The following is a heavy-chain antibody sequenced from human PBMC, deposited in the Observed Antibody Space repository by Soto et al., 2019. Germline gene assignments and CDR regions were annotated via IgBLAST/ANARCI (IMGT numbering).Heavy chain of an antibody. V-gene: IGHV1-18*01. CDR2: ISAYNGNT. J-gene: IGHJ6*02. D-gene: IGHD1-26*01. CDR1: GYTFTSYG. CDR3: ARGSVVGASPPSYYGMDV. Sequence: ASVKVSCKASGYTFTSYGISWVRQAPGQGLEWMGWISAYNGNTNYAQKLQGRVTMTTDTSTSTAYMELRSLRSDDTAVYYCARGSVVGASPPSYYGMDVWGQGTPVTVSS.